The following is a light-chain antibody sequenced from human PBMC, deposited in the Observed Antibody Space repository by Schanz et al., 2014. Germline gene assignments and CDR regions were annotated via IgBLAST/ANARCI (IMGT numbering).Light chain of an antibody. Sequence: QSALAQPASVSGSPGQSITISCTGTSSDVGNYRLVSWYQQHPGKAPKLIISEDTERPSGVSHRFSGSKSANTASLTISGXXXXDEADYYCSSYTSSSTLDWVFGGGTKLTVL. J-gene: IGLJ3*02. CDR2: EDT. V-gene: IGLV2-14*02. CDR3: SSYTSSSTLDWV. CDR1: SSDVGNYRL.